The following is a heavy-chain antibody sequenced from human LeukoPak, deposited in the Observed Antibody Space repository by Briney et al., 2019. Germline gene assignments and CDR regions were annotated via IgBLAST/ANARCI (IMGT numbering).Heavy chain of an antibody. Sequence: GGSLRLSCAASGFTFSSYAMHWVRQAPGKGLEWVAVISYDGSNKYYADSVKGRFTISRDNSKNTLYLQMNSLRAEDTAVYYCARVRGIAAAGSIAEYFQHWGQGTLVTVSS. V-gene: IGHV3-30*04. CDR3: ARVRGIAAAGSIAEYFQH. J-gene: IGHJ1*01. CDR2: ISYDGSNK. CDR1: GFTFSSYA. D-gene: IGHD6-13*01.